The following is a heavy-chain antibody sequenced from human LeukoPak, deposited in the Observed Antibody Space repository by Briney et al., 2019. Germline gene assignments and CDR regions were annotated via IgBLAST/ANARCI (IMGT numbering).Heavy chain of an antibody. CDR1: GFTFSSYA. Sequence: GGSLRLSCAASGFTFSSYAMSWVRQAPGKGLEWVSAIRGSGGSTYYADSVKGRFTISRDNSKNTLYLQMNSLGTEDTAVYYCAKDNDFWSGYSRPLLWGQGTLVTVSS. V-gene: IGHV3-23*01. J-gene: IGHJ4*02. CDR2: IRGSGGST. D-gene: IGHD3-3*01. CDR3: AKDNDFWSGYSRPLL.